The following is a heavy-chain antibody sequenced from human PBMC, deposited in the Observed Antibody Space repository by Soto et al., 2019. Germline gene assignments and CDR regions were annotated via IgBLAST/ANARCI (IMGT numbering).Heavy chain of an antibody. D-gene: IGHD3-3*01. V-gene: IGHV4-4*02. J-gene: IGHJ6*03. CDR2: IYHSGST. CDR3: ARSLYYDFWSGYLAYYYYYMDV. CDR1: SGSISSSNL. Sequence: PSETLSLTCAVSSGSISSSNLWSWVRQPPGKGLEWIGEIYHSGSTNYNPSLKSRVTISVDKSKNQFSLKLSSVTAADTAVYYCARSLYYDFWSGYLAYYYYYMDVWGKGTTVTVSS.